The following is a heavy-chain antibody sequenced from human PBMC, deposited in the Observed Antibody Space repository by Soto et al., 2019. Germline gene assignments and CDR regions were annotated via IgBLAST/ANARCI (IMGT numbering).Heavy chain of an antibody. D-gene: IGHD5-18*01. V-gene: IGHV3-15*01. J-gene: IGHJ4*02. CDR1: GFTFSNAW. CDR2: IKSRTDGGTT. CDR3: TTDGPVDTAMAPFDY. Sequence: GSLRLSCAASGFTFSNAWMSWVRQAPGKGLEWVGRIKSRTDGGTTDYAAPVKGRFTISRDDSKNTLYLQMNSLKTEDTAVYYCTTDGPVDTAMAPFDYWGQGTLVTVSS.